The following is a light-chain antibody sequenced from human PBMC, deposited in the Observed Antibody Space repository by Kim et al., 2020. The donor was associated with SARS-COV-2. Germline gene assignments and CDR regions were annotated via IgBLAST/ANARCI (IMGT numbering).Light chain of an antibody. J-gene: IGLJ2*01. Sequence: ELTQPPSASGTPGQRVTISCSGSSSNIGSNTVNWYQHLPGTAPKLLIYSNDQRPSGVPDRFSGSKSGTSASLAISGLQSEDEADYYCAAWDDSLNGLVFGGGTKVTVL. CDR1: SSNIGSNT. CDR3: AAWDDSLNGLV. CDR2: SND. V-gene: IGLV1-44*01.